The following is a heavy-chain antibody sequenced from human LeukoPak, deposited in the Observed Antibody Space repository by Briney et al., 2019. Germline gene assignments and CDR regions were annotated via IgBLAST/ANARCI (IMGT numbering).Heavy chain of an antibody. CDR3: ARDPGSSWFEPLDY. V-gene: IGHV4-4*02. D-gene: IGHD6-13*01. Sequence: SETLSLTCAVSGGSISSSAWWSWVRQPPGKGLEWIGEVYHSGSTNYNSFLKSRVTISVDKSKNQFSLKLTSATAADTAVYYCARDPGSSWFEPLDYWGQGILVIVSS. CDR1: GGSISSSAW. CDR2: VYHSGST. J-gene: IGHJ4*02.